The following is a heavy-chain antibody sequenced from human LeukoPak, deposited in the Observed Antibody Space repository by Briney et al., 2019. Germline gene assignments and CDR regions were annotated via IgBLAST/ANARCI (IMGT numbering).Heavy chain of an antibody. J-gene: IGHJ4*02. CDR3: ARVNLLGLLPDY. CDR1: GGTFSSYA. Sequence: ASVKVSCKASGGTFSSYAISWVRQAPGQGLEWMGGIIPIFGTANYAQKFQGRVTITTDESTSTAYMELRSLRSDDTAVYYCARVNLLGLLPDYWGQGTLVTVSS. CDR2: IIPIFGTA. D-gene: IGHD1-26*01. V-gene: IGHV1-69*05.